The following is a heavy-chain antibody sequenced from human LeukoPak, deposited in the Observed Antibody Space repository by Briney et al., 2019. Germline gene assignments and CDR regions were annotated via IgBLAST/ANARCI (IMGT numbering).Heavy chain of an antibody. D-gene: IGHD2-2*01. CDR1: GYTFTSYG. V-gene: IGHV1-18*01. CDR3: ARGRGYCSSTSCQLTDY. CDR2: ISAYNGNT. J-gene: IGHJ4*02. Sequence: ASVKVSCKASGYTFTSYGISWVRQAPGQGLEWMGWISAYNGNTNYAQKLQGRVTMTTDTSTSTAYMELRSVRSDDTSVYYCARGRGYCSSTSCQLTDYWGQGTLVTVSS.